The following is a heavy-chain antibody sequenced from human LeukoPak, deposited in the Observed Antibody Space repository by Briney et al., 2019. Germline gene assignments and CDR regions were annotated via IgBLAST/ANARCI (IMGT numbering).Heavy chain of an antibody. CDR1: GFTFSDYY. CDR2: ISSSGSTI. Sequence: GGSLRLSCAASGFTFSDYYMSWIRQAPGKGLEWVSYISSSGSTIYYADSVKGRFTISKDNAKNSLYLQMNSLRAEDTAVYCCARDGATVTKVPDAFGIWGQGTRVTVSS. D-gene: IGHD4-17*01. J-gene: IGHJ3*02. CDR3: ARDGATVTKVPDAFGI. V-gene: IGHV3-11*04.